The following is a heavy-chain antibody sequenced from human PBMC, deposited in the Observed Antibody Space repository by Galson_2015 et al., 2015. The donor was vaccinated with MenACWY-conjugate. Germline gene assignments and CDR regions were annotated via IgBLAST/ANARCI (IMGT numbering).Heavy chain of an antibody. Sequence: SLRLSCAASGFTFSNYWMTWVRQAPGKGLEWVANIREDGSVKYYVDSVKGRFTISRDNAKNSLYLQMNSLRAEDTAVYYCVTKSGPWGQGTQVTVSS. J-gene: IGHJ5*02. CDR3: VTKSGP. CDR1: GFTFSNYW. D-gene: IGHD3-3*01. CDR2: IREDGSVK. V-gene: IGHV3-7*03.